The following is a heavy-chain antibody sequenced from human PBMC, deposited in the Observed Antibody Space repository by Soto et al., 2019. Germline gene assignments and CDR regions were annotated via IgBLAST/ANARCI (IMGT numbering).Heavy chain of an antibody. CDR1: GYSLTSYY. CDR3: ARDLMITFGGVIAAYGMDV. V-gene: IGHV1-46*01. D-gene: IGHD3-16*02. Sequence: ASVKVSCKASGYSLTSYYMHWVRQAPGQGLEWMGIINPSGGSTSYAQKFQGRVTMTRDTSTSTVYMELSSLRSEDTAVYYCARDLMITFGGVIAAYGMDVWGQGTTVTVSS. CDR2: INPSGGST. J-gene: IGHJ6*02.